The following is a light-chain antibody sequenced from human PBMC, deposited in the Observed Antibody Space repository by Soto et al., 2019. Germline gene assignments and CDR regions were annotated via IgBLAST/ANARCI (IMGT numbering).Light chain of an antibody. V-gene: IGKV3-15*01. Sequence: EKVLKLSPGTLSLSQEERATLSCRASQNVGRNFAWYQQKPGQAPRLLIYAASTRATGIPARFSGSGSGTEFTLTISSLQSEDFAVYYCQHYTILPLTFGGGTIVDIK. CDR2: AAS. CDR3: QHYTILPLT. CDR1: QNVGRN. J-gene: IGKJ4*01.